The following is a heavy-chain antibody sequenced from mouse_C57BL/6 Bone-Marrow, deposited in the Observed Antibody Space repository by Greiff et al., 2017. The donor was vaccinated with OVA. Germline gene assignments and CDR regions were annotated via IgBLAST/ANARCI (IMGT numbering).Heavy chain of an antibody. D-gene: IGHD1-1*01. CDR2: IHPTDSDT. Sequence: QVQLQQPGAELVKPGASVKVSCKASGYTFTNYCMHWVKQRPGQGLEWIGSIHPTDSDTNYNQKFKGKATLTVDKSSSTDYMQLSSLTSEDSAVYYCAIGGSSSFYCAMDYWGQGTSVTVSS. CDR3: AIGGSSSFYCAMDY. CDR1: GYTFTNYC. J-gene: IGHJ4*01. V-gene: IGHV1-74*01.